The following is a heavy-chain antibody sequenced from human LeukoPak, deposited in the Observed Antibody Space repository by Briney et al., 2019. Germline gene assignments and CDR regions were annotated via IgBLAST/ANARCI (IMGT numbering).Heavy chain of an antibody. CDR1: GFTFSSYG. D-gene: IGHD5-12*01. CDR3: AKVNSGHDIYYFDY. Sequence: PGRSLRLSCAASGFTFSSYGMHWVRQAPGKGLEWVAVISYDGSNKYYADSVKGRFTISRDNSKNTLYLQMNSLRAEDTAVYYCAKVNSGHDIYYFDYWGQGTLVTVSS. J-gene: IGHJ4*02. CDR2: ISYDGSNK. V-gene: IGHV3-30*18.